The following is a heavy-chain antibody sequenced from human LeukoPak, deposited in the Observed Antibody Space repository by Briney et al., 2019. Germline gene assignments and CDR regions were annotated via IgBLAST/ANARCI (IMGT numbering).Heavy chain of an antibody. CDR3: ARDETITMVRGVMRIDY. Sequence: GASVKVSCTASGYTFTSYGISWVRQAPGQGLEWMGWISAYNGNTNYAQKLQGRVTMTTDTSTSTAYMELRSLRSDDTAVYYCARDETITMVRGVMRIDYWGQGTLVTVSS. D-gene: IGHD3-10*01. V-gene: IGHV1-18*01. CDR1: GYTFTSYG. J-gene: IGHJ4*02. CDR2: ISAYNGNT.